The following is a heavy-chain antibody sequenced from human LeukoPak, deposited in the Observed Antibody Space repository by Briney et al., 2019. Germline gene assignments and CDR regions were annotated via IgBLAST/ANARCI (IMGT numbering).Heavy chain of an antibody. V-gene: IGHV4-61*08. CDR2: IYYSGST. D-gene: IGHD6-13*01. CDR3: ARARIAAAGPRWFDP. CDR1: GYSISSGDY. J-gene: IGHJ5*02. Sequence: PSETLSLTCAVSGYSISSGDYWGWIRQPPGKGLEWIGYIYYSGSTNYNPSLKSRVTISVDTSKNLFSLKLSSVTAADTAVYYCARARIAAAGPRWFDPWGQGTLVTVSS.